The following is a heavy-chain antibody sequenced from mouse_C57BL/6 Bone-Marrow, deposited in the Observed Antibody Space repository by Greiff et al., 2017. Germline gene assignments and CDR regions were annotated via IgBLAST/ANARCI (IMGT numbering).Heavy chain of an antibody. V-gene: IGHV1-63*01. J-gene: IGHJ2*01. D-gene: IGHD1-1*01. Sequence: QVQLQQSGAELVRPGTSVKMSCKASGYTFTNYWIGWAKQRPGHGLEWIGDIYPGGGYTNNNEKFKGKATLTEDKSSSKAYMQFSSLTSEDSAIYYCARYYGSSYYFDYWGQGTTLTVSS. CDR1: GYTFTNYW. CDR2: IYPGGGYT. CDR3: ARYYGSSYYFDY.